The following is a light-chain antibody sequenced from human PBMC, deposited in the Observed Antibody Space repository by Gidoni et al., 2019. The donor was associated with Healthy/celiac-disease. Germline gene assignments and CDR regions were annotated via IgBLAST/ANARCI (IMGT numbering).Light chain of an antibody. J-gene: IGLJ2*01. V-gene: IGLV3-1*01. CDR2: QDS. Sequence: SDELMQPPSVSVSPGQTASITCSGDKLGDKYACWYQQKPGQSPVLVIYQDSKRPSGIPERFSGSHSGNTATLTISGTQAMDEADYYCQAWDSSTAVFGGGTKLTVL. CDR3: QAWDSSTAV. CDR1: KLGDKY.